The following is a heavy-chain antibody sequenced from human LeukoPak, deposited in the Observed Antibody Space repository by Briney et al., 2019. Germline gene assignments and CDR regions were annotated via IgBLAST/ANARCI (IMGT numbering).Heavy chain of an antibody. D-gene: IGHD5-24*01. CDR2: IRYDGSNK. Sequence: GGSLRLSCAASGFTLSSYGMHWVRQAPGKGLEWVAFIRYDGSNKYYADSVKGRFTISRDNSKNTLYLQMNSLRAEDTAVYYCAKPQGMATTFWGQGTLVTVSS. CDR3: AKPQGMATTF. CDR1: GFTLSSYG. J-gene: IGHJ4*02. V-gene: IGHV3-30*02.